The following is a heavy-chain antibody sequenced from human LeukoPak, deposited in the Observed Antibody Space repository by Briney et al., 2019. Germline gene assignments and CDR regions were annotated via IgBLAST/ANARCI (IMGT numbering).Heavy chain of an antibody. J-gene: IGHJ4*02. V-gene: IGHV3-21*01. Sequence: KPGGSLRLSCAASGFTFSRYSLNWVRQAPGKGLEWVSSISSSRSDIYYADSVRGRFTISRDNAKNSLYLQMNSLRAEDTAVYYCAKEGGITMVRGPDYWGQGTLVTVSS. CDR2: ISSSRSDI. D-gene: IGHD3-10*01. CDR3: AKEGGITMVRGPDY. CDR1: GFTFSRYS.